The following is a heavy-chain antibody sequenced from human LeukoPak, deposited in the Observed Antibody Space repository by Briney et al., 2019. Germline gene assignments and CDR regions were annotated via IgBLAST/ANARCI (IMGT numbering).Heavy chain of an antibody. J-gene: IGHJ4*02. CDR2: IRYDGSLK. CDR3: AKDRLMYGSGSYPLAY. CDR1: AFTFRNYG. Sequence: GGSLRLSCAASAFTFRNYGMRWVRQAPGKGLEWVAFIRYDGSLKDYADSVKGRFTISRDNSNNTLYLQMNSLRAEDTAVYYCAKDRLMYGSGSYPLAYWGQGTLVTVSS. D-gene: IGHD3-10*01. V-gene: IGHV3-30*02.